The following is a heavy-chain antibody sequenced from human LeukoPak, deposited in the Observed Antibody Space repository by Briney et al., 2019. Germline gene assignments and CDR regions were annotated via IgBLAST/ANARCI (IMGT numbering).Heavy chain of an antibody. J-gene: IGHJ4*02. CDR1: GYTFTGYY. Sequence: SVKVSCKASGYTFTGYYMHWVRQAPGQGLEWMGRIIPILGIANYAQKFQGRVTITADKSTSTAYMELSSLRSEDTAVYYCARDPRLPPNHSPNDRIVDDYWGQGTLVTVSS. V-gene: IGHV1-69*04. CDR3: ARDPRLPPNHSPNDRIVDDY. CDR2: IIPILGIA. D-gene: IGHD1-1*01.